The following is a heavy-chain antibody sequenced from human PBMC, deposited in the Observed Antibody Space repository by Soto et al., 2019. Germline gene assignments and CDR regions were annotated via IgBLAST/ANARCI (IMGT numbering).Heavy chain of an antibody. CDR3: ARGRVYKDNYDFWSGYPTLYYMDV. CDR1: GGSISSYY. D-gene: IGHD3-3*01. V-gene: IGHV4-59*01. J-gene: IGHJ6*03. Sequence: SETLSLTCTVSGGSISSYYWSWIRQPPGKGLEWIGYIYYSGSTNYNPSLKSRVTISVDTSKNQFSLKLSSVTAADTAVYYCARGRVYKDNYDFWSGYPTLYYMDVWGKGTTVTVSS. CDR2: IYYSGST.